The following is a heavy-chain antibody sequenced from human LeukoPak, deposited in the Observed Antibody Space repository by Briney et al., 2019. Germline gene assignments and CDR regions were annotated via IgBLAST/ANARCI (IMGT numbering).Heavy chain of an antibody. V-gene: IGHV1-69*05. CDR3: AREGTGYCSSTSCYNLDY. CDR2: IIPIFGTA. J-gene: IGHJ4*02. Sequence: GASVKVSCKASGGTFSSYAISWVRQAPGQGLEWMGGIIPIFGTANYAQKFQGRVTITTDESTSTAYMELSSLRSEDTAVYYCAREGTGYCSSTSCYNLDYWGPGNPGHRLL. CDR1: GGTFSSYA. D-gene: IGHD2-2*02.